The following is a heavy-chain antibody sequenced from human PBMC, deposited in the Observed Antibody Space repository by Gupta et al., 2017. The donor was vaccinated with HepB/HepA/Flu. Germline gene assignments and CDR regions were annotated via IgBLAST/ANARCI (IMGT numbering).Heavy chain of an antibody. J-gene: IGHJ4*02. D-gene: IGHD3-22*01. CDR1: GLTFSDYY. Sequence: QVQLVESGGGLVKHGGSLRLSCAASGLTFSDYYMSWIRQAPGKGLEWVSYISSSGSTIYYAVSVKGRFTISRDNAKNSLYLQMNSLRAEDTAVYYCAPSKSSIGSFDYWGQGTLVTVSS. CDR2: ISSSGSTI. V-gene: IGHV3-11*01. CDR3: APSKSSIGSFDY.